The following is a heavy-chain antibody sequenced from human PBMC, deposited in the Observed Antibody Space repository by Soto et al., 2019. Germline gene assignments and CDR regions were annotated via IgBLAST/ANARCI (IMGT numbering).Heavy chain of an antibody. J-gene: IGHJ6*02. CDR3: ASGGPAAFFVSDYYYYGMYV. D-gene: IGHD2-2*01. CDR2: INPNSGGT. V-gene: IGHV1-2*04. CDR1: GYTFTGYY. Sequence: ASVKVSCKASGYTFTGYYMHWVRQAPGQGLEWMGWINPNSGGTNYAQKFQGWVTMTRDTSISTAYMELSRLRSDDTAVYYCASGGPAAFFVSDYYYYGMYVCGQGTTVTVSS.